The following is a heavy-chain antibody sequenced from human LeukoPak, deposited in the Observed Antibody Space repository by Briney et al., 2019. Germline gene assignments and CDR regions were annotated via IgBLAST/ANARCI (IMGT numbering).Heavy chain of an antibody. CDR2: IYSGGST. D-gene: IGHD6-13*01. CDR1: GFTVSSNY. J-gene: IGHJ6*03. V-gene: IGHV3-66*01. Sequence: GGSLRLSCAASGFTVSSNYMSWVRQAPGKGLEWVSVIYSGGSTYYANSVKGRFTISRDNSKNTLYLQMNSLRAEDTAVYYCARNIAAAGSPLYYYYYMDVWGKGTTVTISS. CDR3: ARNIAAAGSPLYYYYYMDV.